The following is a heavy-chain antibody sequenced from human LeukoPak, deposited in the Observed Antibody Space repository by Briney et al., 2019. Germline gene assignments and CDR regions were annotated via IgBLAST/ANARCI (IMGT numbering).Heavy chain of an antibody. Sequence: GGSLRLSCAASGFIFSRFGAQWVRQAPGKGLEWVAFISDGGTDKNYADSVKGRFTISRDISKNTVYLQMNDLKIEDTAIYYCASVTDYWGQGTLVTVSS. V-gene: IGHV3-30*04. J-gene: IGHJ4*02. CDR1: GFIFSRFG. CDR2: ISDGGTDK. CDR3: ASVTDY. D-gene: IGHD2-21*02.